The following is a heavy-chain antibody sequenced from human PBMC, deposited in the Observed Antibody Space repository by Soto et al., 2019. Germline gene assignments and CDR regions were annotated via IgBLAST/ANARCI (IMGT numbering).Heavy chain of an antibody. CDR2: IYPGDSDT. D-gene: IGHD6-13*01. Sequence: EVQLVQSGEEVKKPGESLKISCKGSGYSFTTYWIGWVRQMPGKGLEWMGIIYPGDSDTRYSPSFQGQVTISVDKSISTAYLQWSSLTASDTAMYYCARTIAAGKYYYYYSMDVWGQGTTVTVSS. V-gene: IGHV5-51*03. J-gene: IGHJ6*02. CDR3: ARTIAAGKYYYYYSMDV. CDR1: GYSFTTYW.